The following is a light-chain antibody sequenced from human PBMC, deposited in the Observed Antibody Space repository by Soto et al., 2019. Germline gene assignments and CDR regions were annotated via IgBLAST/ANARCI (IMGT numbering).Light chain of an antibody. V-gene: IGKV3-20*01. CDR2: GAS. Sequence: EIVLTQSPGTLSLSPGERATLSCRASQSVSSNYLAWYQQKSGQAPRLLIYGASSRATGIPDRFSGSGSGTDFTLTISSLEPVDFAVYYCQQYGGSPLTFGQGTRVEIK. J-gene: IGKJ1*01. CDR1: QSVSSNY. CDR3: QQYGGSPLT.